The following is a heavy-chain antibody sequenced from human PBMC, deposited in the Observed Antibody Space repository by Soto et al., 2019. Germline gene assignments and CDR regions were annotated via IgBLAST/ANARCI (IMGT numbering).Heavy chain of an antibody. CDR2: IYYSGST. J-gene: IGHJ5*02. D-gene: IGHD6-6*01. V-gene: IGHV4-59*01. CDR1: GDSISSYY. CDR3: ARTYSSSSLGDWFDP. Sequence: SETLSLTCTVSGDSISSYYWSWIRQPPGKGLEWIGYIYYSGSTNYNPSLKSRVTISVDTSKNQFSLKLSSVTAADTAVYYCARTYSSSSLGDWFDPWGQGTLVTVSS.